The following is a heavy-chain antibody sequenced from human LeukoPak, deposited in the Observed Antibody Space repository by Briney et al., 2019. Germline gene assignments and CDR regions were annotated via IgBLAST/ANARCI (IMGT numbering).Heavy chain of an antibody. CDR3: TRGVNGDSRFDP. CDR1: GFTFTSYW. Sequence: PGGSLRLSCAASGFTFTSYWVHWVRQAPGKGLVWVSRISSDGIITRYADSVKGRFTISRDNAKNTLYLQMNSLRAEDTAVYYCTRGVNGDSRFDPWGQGTLVTVSS. D-gene: IGHD4-17*01. V-gene: IGHV3-74*01. CDR2: ISSDGIIT. J-gene: IGHJ5*02.